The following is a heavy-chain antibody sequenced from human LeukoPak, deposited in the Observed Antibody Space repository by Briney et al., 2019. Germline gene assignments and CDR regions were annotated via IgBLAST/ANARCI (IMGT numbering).Heavy chain of an antibody. CDR2: ISGGGGST. D-gene: IGHD2-15*01. V-gene: IGHV3-23*01. J-gene: IGHJ4*02. CDR3: AKDPRHIVVVVAATDDY. Sequence: GGSLRLSCAASGFTFSSYAMSWVRQAPGKGLEWVSAISGGGGSTYYADSVKGRFTISRDNSKNTLYLQMNSLRAEDTAVYYCAKDPRHIVVVVAATDDYWGQGTLVTVSS. CDR1: GFTFSSYA.